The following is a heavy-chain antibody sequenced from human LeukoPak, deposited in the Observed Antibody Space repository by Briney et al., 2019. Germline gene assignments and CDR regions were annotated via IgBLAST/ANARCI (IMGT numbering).Heavy chain of an antibody. CDR1: GLTFSSYW. CDR3: ARGPVSRSNLEY. J-gene: IGHJ4*02. CDR2: INSDGSST. Sequence: PGGSLRLSCAASGLTFSSYWMHWVRQAPGKGLVWLSQINSDGSSTNYADSVKGRFTISRGNAKNTLYLQMNSLSAEDTAVYYCARGPVSRSNLEYWGQGTLVTVSS. V-gene: IGHV3-74*01.